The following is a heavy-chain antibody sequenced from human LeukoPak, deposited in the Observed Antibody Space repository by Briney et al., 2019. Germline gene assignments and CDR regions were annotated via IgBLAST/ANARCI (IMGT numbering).Heavy chain of an antibody. CDR1: GYSFTTYW. J-gene: IGHJ4*02. V-gene: IGHV5-51*01. Sequence: GESLKISCKGSGYSFTTYWIGWVRQMPGKGLEWMGIIYPGDSDTRYSPSFQGQVTISADKSISTAYLQWSSLKASDTAMYYCARQTPVDTAMVTSMDYWGQGTWSPSPQ. CDR2: IYPGDSDT. CDR3: ARQTPVDTAMVTSMDY. D-gene: IGHD5-18*01.